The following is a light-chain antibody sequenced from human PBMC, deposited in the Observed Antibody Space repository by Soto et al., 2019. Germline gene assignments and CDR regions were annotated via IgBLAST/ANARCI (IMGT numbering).Light chain of an antibody. J-gene: IGKJ1*01. Sequence: DIQMTQSPSTLSASVGDRVTIICRASQSISSWLAWYQQKAGKAPKLLISKASNLDSGVPSRFSGSGSGTEFNLTISSLQPEDFATYYCQQYNSLIWTFGQGTKVDI. CDR3: QQYNSLIWT. V-gene: IGKV1-5*03. CDR2: KAS. CDR1: QSISSW.